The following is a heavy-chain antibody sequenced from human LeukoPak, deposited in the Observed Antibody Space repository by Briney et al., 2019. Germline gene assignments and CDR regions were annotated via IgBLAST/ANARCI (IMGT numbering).Heavy chain of an antibody. D-gene: IGHD3-10*01. J-gene: IGHJ4*02. CDR3: ARRGGSGRSFDY. CDR1: GGSVISGTYY. CDR2: IYYTGST. V-gene: IGHV4-61*01. Sequence: SETLSLTCTVSGGSVISGTYYWSWIRQPPGKGLEWFGYIYYTGSTNYTPSLKSRLTISVHTSKNQFSLKLSSVTAADTAVYYCARRGGSGRSFDYWGQGTLVTVSS.